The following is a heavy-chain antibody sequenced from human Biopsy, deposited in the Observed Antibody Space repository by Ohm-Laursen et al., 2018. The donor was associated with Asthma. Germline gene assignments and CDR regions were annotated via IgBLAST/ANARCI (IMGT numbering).Heavy chain of an antibody. CDR1: GFTFSSYA. D-gene: IGHD1-26*01. CDR3: AKDVFPGWELRRGPDY. Sequence: SLRLSCAAFGFTFSSYALTWVRQAPGKGLDWVAVISFDGSNKNYTDSVKGRFTISRDNSRNTLHLQMNSLRAEDTAVYYCAKDVFPGWELRRGPDYWGQGTLVTVSS. V-gene: IGHV3-30*18. CDR2: ISFDGSNK. J-gene: IGHJ4*02.